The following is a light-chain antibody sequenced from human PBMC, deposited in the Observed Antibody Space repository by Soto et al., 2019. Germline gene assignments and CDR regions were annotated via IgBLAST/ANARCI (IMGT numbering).Light chain of an antibody. CDR3: SSYGTNIRWL. V-gene: IGLV2-14*01. CDR1: SSDVGGYNY. CDR2: EVT. J-gene: IGLJ3*02. Sequence: QSALTQPASVSGSPGQSITISCTGTSSDVGGYNYVSWYQQHPGKVPKLMIYEVTNRPSGVSNRFSGSKSGNTASLTISGLQAEDEADYYCSSYGTNIRWLFGGGTKLTVL.